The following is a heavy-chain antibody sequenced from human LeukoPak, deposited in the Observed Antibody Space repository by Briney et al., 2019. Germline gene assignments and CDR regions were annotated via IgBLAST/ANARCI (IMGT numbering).Heavy chain of an antibody. V-gene: IGHV3-30*18. CDR1: GFTFSSYG. CDR3: AKDRRDGYNGLLDY. CDR2: ISYDGSNK. Sequence: GGSLRLSCAASGFTFSSYGMHWVRQAPGKGLEWVAVISYDGSNKYYADSVKGRFTISRDNSKNTLYLQMNSLRAEDTAVYYCAKDRRDGYNGLLDYWGQGTLVTVSS. D-gene: IGHD5-24*01. J-gene: IGHJ4*02.